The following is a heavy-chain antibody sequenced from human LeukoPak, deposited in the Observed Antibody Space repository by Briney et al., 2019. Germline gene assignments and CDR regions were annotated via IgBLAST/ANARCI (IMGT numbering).Heavy chain of an antibody. CDR1: GGSINSNNYY. Sequence: PSETLSLTCTVSGGSINSNNYYWGWIRQPPGKGLEWIGSIYSSGSAYYNPSLKSRVTISVDTSKNQFSLKLSSVTAADTAVYYCARAQVDLSTYYDFWSGYPFDYWGQGTLVTVSS. CDR3: ARAQVDLSTYYDFWSGYPFDY. J-gene: IGHJ4*02. CDR2: IYSSGSA. V-gene: IGHV4-39*07. D-gene: IGHD3-3*01.